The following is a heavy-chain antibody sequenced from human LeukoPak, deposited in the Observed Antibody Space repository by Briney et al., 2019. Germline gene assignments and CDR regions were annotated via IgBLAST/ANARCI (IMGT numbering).Heavy chain of an antibody. CDR3: AKGGTPFTTGDAFDI. V-gene: IGHV4-4*07. J-gene: IGHJ3*02. Sequence: SETLSLTCTVSGGSISSYYWSWIRQPAGKGLEWIGRIYTSGSTNYNPSLKSRVTMSVDTSKNQFSLKLSSVTAADTAVYYCAKGGTPFTTGDAFDIWGQGTMVTVSS. D-gene: IGHD4-17*01. CDR2: IYTSGST. CDR1: GGSISSYY.